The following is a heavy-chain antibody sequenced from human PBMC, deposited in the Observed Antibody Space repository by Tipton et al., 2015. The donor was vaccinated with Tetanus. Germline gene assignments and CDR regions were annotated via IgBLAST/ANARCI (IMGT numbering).Heavy chain of an antibody. Sequence: TLSLTCTVSGGSISSYYWSWIRQPPGKGLEWIGYIYYSGSTNYNPSLKSRVTISVDTSKNQFSLKLSSVTAADTAVYYCARVGTDIVVVPAAREFDPWGQGTLVTVSS. CDR2: IYYSGST. CDR3: ARVGTDIVVVPAAREFDP. D-gene: IGHD2-2*01. J-gene: IGHJ5*02. CDR1: GGSISSYY. V-gene: IGHV4-59*08.